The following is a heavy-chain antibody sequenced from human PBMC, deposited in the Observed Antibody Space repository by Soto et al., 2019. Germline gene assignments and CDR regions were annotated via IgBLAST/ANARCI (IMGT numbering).Heavy chain of an antibody. V-gene: IGHV4-30-4*01. J-gene: IGHJ4*02. Sequence: PSETLSLTCTVSGGSISSGDYYWSWIRQPPGKGLEWIGYIYYSGSTYYNPSLKSRVTISVDTSKNQFSLKLSSVTAADTAVYYCASVDQQQLVCDYWGQGTLVTVSS. CDR3: ASVDQQQLVCDY. CDR1: GGSISSGDYY. CDR2: IYYSGST. D-gene: IGHD6-13*01.